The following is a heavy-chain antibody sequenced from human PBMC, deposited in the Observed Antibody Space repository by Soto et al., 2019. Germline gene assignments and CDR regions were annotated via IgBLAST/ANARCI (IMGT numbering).Heavy chain of an antibody. V-gene: IGHV4-31*03. Sequence: SETMSLTCTVSGGSISRGGYYWSWIRQHPWKGLEWIGYVYYSGSTYYNPSLKSRVTISVDTSKNQFSLKLSSVTAADTAVYYCARDLWYCSGGSCLPVWGQGTTVTVSS. J-gene: IGHJ6*02. CDR3: ARDLWYCSGGSCLPV. D-gene: IGHD2-15*01. CDR1: GGSISRGGYY. CDR2: VYYSGST.